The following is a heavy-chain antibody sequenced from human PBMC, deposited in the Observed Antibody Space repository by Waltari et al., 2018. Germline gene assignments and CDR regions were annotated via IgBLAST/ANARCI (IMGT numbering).Heavy chain of an antibody. J-gene: IGHJ3*02. Sequence: QVQLQESGPGLVKPSETLSLTCTVSGGSISSYYWSWIRPPPGKGLEWIGYIYYSGSTNYNPSLKSRVTISVDTSKNQFSLKLSSVTAADTAVYYCARAHRQRSGYYRVAFDIWGQGTMVTVSS. CDR1: GGSISSYY. CDR2: IYYSGST. V-gene: IGHV4-59*01. D-gene: IGHD3-22*01. CDR3: ARAHRQRSGYYRVAFDI.